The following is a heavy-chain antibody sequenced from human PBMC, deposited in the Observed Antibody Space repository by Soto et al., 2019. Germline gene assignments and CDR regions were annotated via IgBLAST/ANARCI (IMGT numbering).Heavy chain of an antibody. J-gene: IGHJ4*02. CDR2: ISSDGSNE. Sequence: QVQLVESGGGVVQPGRSLRLSCAASGFTFSSYAMHWVRQAPGKGLEWVAVISSDGSNEYYADSVKGRFTISRDNSKNPLYLQRTSLRAEDTVVYYCARAGPLRWSGYPFDSWGQGTLVTVSS. D-gene: IGHD3-3*01. V-gene: IGHV3-30-3*01. CDR1: GFTFSSYA. CDR3: ARAGPLRWSGYPFDS.